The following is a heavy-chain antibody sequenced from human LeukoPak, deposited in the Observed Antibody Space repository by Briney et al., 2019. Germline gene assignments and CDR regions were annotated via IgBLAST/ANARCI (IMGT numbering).Heavy chain of an antibody. CDR2: INPSGGST. J-gene: IGHJ3*02. V-gene: IGHV1-46*03. D-gene: IGHD2-2*02. CDR1: GYTFTSYY. Sequence: GASVKVSCKASGYTFTSYYMHWVRQAPGQGLEWMGIINPSGGSTSYAQKFQGRVTMTRDTSTSTVYMELSSLRSEDTAVYYCARDGAYCSSTSCYTVDAFDIWGQGTIVTVSS. CDR3: ARDGAYCSSTSCYTVDAFDI.